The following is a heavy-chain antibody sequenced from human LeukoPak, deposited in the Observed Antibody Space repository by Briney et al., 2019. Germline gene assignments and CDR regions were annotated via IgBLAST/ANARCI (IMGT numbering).Heavy chain of an antibody. V-gene: IGHV4-61*02. CDR3: ARVSVFGVVDDVFDI. CDR2: IYTSGST. CDR1: GGSISSGSYY. Sequence: SQTLSLTCTVSGGSISSGSYYWSWIRQPAGKGLEWIGRIYTSGSTNYNPSLKSRVTISVDTSKNQFSLKLSSVTAADTAVYYCARVSVFGVVDDVFDIWGQGTMVTVSS. J-gene: IGHJ3*02. D-gene: IGHD3-3*01.